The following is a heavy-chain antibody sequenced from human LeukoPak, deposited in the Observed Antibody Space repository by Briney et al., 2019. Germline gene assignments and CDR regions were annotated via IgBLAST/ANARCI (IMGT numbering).Heavy chain of an antibody. CDR1: GGSISSGDYY. J-gene: IGHJ5*02. CDR2: TYYSGST. D-gene: IGHD4-17*01. CDR3: ARVRGYGDPNWFDP. V-gene: IGHV4-30-4*02. Sequence: PSETLSLTCTVSGGSISSGDYYWSWIRQPPGKGLEWIGYTYYSGSTYYNPSLKNRVSISVDTSKNQFSLKLTSVTAADTAVYYCARVRGYGDPNWFDPWGQGTLVTVSS.